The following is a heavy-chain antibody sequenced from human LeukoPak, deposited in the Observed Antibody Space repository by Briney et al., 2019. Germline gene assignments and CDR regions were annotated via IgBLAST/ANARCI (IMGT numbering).Heavy chain of an antibody. CDR3: AKDLLPYQLLSDFDY. D-gene: IGHD2-2*01. CDR1: GFTFSSYS. V-gene: IGHV3-7*01. Sequence: PGGSLRLSCAASGFTFSSYSMNWVRQAPGKGLEWVANIKQDGSEKYYVDSVKGRFTISGDNSKNTLYLQMNSLRAEDTAVYYCAKDLLPYQLLSDFDYWGQGTLVTVSS. J-gene: IGHJ4*02. CDR2: IKQDGSEK.